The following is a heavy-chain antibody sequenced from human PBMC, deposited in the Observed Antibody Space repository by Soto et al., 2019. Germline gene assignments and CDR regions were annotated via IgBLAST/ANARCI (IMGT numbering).Heavy chain of an antibody. D-gene: IGHD2-15*01. CDR1: GGSVSSGSYY. J-gene: IGHJ4*02. CDR3: ARDPKGYGYFDY. Sequence: ASETLSLTCTVSGGSVSSGSYYWSWIRQPPGKGLEWIGYIYYRGGTNYNPSLKSRVTISVDTSKKQFSLKLSSVTAADTAVYYCARDPKGYGYFDYWGQGTLVTVSS. CDR2: IYYRGGT. V-gene: IGHV4-61*01.